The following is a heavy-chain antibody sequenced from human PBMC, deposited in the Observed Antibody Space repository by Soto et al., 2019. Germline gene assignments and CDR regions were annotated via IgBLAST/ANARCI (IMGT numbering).Heavy chain of an antibody. CDR1: GFTFSSYA. Sequence: GGSLRLSCAAYGFTFSSYAMHWVRQAPGKXLEWVAVISYDGSNKYYADSVKGRFTISRDNSKNTLYLQMNSLRAEDTAVYYCARDLAYSGYDVNTDYYGMDVWGQGTTVTVSS. V-gene: IGHV3-30-3*01. D-gene: IGHD5-12*01. CDR3: ARDLAYSGYDVNTDYYGMDV. J-gene: IGHJ6*02. CDR2: ISYDGSNK.